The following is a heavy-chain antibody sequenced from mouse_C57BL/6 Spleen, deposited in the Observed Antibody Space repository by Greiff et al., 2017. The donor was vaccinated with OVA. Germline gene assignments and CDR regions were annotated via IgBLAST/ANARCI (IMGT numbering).Heavy chain of an antibody. J-gene: IGHJ4*01. V-gene: IGHV1-14*01. CDR3: ARWITTVVATRAMDY. D-gene: IGHD1-1*01. Sequence: QLQESGPELVKPGASVKMSCKASGYTFTSYVMHWVKQKPGQGLEWIGYVYPYNDGTKYNEKFKGKATLTSDKSSSTAYMELSSLTSEDSAVYYCARWITTVVATRAMDYWGQGTSVTVSS. CDR1: GYTFTSYV. CDR2: VYPYNDGT.